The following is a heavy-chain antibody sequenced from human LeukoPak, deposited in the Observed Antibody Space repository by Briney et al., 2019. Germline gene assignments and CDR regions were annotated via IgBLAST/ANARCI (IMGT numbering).Heavy chain of an antibody. CDR2: VSDSGSGT. J-gene: IGHJ4*02. CDR3: AKGKGSSGWYD. Sequence: PGGSLRLSCAASGFTFSTYAMSWVRQAPGGGLEWVSAVSDSGSGTYYADSVKGRFTISRDNSKNTLYLQMTSLRAEDTALYYCAKGKGSSGWYDWGQGTLVTVSS. D-gene: IGHD6-19*01. CDR1: GFTFSTYA. V-gene: IGHV3-23*01.